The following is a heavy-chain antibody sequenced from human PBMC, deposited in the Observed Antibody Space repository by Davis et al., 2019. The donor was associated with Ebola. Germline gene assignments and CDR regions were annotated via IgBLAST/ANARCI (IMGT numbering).Heavy chain of an antibody. Sequence: PGGSLRLSCAASGFTFSSYCIHWVRHAPGKGLVWVSRINTDGSRTRDADSVKGRFTISRDNPKNTQSLQMNSLRAEGTAVYDCARVLSYCGGGSCPGRSDHWGQGTLVTVSS. CDR2: INTDGSRT. J-gene: IGHJ4*02. V-gene: IGHV3-74*01. CDR1: GFTFSSYC. CDR3: ARVLSYCGGGSCPGRSDH. D-gene: IGHD2-15*01.